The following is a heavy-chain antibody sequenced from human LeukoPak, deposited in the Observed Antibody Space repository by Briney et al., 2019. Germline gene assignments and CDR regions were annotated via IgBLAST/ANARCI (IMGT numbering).Heavy chain of an antibody. Sequence: PGGSLRLSCAASRFTFSPYTMHWFRQPPGKGLEWLSYINTGSTTIYYADSVKGRFTISRDNAKNSLYLQLNSLRAEDTAVYYCARDSSVCAFDVWGQGTMVTVSS. V-gene: IGHV3-48*01. J-gene: IGHJ3*01. CDR1: RFTFSPYT. CDR2: INTGSTTI. D-gene: IGHD6-6*01. CDR3: ARDSSVCAFDV.